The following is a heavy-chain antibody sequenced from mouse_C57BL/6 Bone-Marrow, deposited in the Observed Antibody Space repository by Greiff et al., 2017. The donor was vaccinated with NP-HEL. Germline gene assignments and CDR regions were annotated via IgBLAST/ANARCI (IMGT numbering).Heavy chain of an antibody. CDR3: ARVVGYWYFDV. CDR1: GYTFTSYG. D-gene: IGHD1-1*02. V-gene: IGHV1-81*01. J-gene: IGHJ1*03. CDR2: IYPRSGNT. Sequence: VQLQQSGAELARPGASVKLSCKASGYTFTSYGISWVKQRTGQGLEWIGEIYPRSGNTYYNEKFKGKATLAADKSSSTAYMELRSLTSEDSAVYFCARVVGYWYFDVWGTGTTVTVSS.